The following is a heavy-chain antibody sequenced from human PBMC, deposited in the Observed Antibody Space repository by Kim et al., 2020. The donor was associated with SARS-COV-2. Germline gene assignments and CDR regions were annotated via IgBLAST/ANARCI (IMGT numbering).Heavy chain of an antibody. CDR2: INPNSGGT. CDR3: ARDLNSSWYAVVYYYYGMDV. CDR1: GYTFTGYY. D-gene: IGHD6-13*01. Sequence: ASVKVSCKASGYTFTGYYMHWVRQAPGQGLEWMGRINPNSGGTNYAQKFQGRVTMTRDTSISTAYMELSRLRSDDTAVYYCARDLNSSWYAVVYYYYGMDVWGQGTTVTVSS. V-gene: IGHV1-2*06. J-gene: IGHJ6*02.